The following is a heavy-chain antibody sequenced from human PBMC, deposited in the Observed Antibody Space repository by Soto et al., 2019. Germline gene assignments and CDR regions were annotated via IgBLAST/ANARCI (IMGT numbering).Heavy chain of an antibody. V-gene: IGHV5-10-1*01. Sequence: PGESLKISCKGSGYSFTSYWISWVRQMPGKGLEWMGRIDPSDSYTNYSPSFQGHVTISADKSISTAYLQWSSLKASDTAMYYCARSVGGGELAGYYYVYGMDVWGQGTTVTVSS. D-gene: IGHD3-16*01. CDR2: IDPSDSYT. CDR1: GYSFTSYW. J-gene: IGHJ6*02. CDR3: ARSVGGGELAGYYYVYGMDV.